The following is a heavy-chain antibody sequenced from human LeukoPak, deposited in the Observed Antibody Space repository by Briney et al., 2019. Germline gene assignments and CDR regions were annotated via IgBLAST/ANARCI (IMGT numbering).Heavy chain of an antibody. CDR2: IYYSGST. CDR1: GGSISSSSYY. Sequence: PSETLSLTCTVSGGSISSSSYYWGWIRQPPGKGLEWIGSIYYSGSTYYNPSLKSRVTISVDTSKNQFSLKLRSVTAPHTAVYYCARRSVDSSGQFDYWGQGTLVTVSS. D-gene: IGHD3-22*01. CDR3: ARRSVDSSGQFDY. J-gene: IGHJ4*02. V-gene: IGHV4-39*01.